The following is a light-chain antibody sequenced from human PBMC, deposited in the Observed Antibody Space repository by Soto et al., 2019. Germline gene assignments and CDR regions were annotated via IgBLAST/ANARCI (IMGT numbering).Light chain of an antibody. CDR3: QQYGRSPH. J-gene: IGKJ3*01. CDR1: QSVSSN. Sequence: EIVMTQSPATLSVSPGERATLSCRASQSVSSNLAWYQQKPGQAPRLLIYGASTRATGIPARFSGSGSGTEFTLTISSLQSEDFAVYYCQQYGRSPHFGPGTKVDI. CDR2: GAS. V-gene: IGKV3-15*01.